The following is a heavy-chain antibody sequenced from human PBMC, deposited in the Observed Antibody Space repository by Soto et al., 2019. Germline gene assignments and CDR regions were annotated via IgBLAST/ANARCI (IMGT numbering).Heavy chain of an antibody. CDR3: ARDGYCSSTSCYDGWFDP. CDR2: ISYDGSNK. V-gene: IGHV3-30-3*01. J-gene: IGHJ5*02. CDR1: GFTFSSYA. D-gene: IGHD2-2*03. Sequence: GGSLRLSCAASGFTFSSYAMHWVRQAPGKGLEWVAVISYDGSNKYYADSVKGRFTISRDNSKNTLYLQMNSLRAEDTAVYYCARDGYCSSTSCYDGWFDPWGQGTLVTVSS.